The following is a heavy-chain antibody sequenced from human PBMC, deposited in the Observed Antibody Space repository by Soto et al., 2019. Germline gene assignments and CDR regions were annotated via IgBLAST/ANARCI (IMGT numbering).Heavy chain of an antibody. J-gene: IGHJ4*02. Sequence: QVQLVESGGGVVQPGTSLRLSCVGSGFTFRSYFIHWVRQAPGKGLEWVALTSYDGSNNFYGDSVKGRFTISRDNSRNTVELQMDSLRLEDTALYYCARWGTTGGLDVWGRGTLVSVSS. CDR2: TSYDGSNN. V-gene: IGHV3-33*05. CDR1: GFTFRSYF. D-gene: IGHD3-16*01. CDR3: ARWGTTGGLDV.